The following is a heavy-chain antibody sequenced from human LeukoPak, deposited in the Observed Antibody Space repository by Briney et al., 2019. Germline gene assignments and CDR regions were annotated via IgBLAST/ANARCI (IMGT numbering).Heavy chain of an antibody. CDR1: GFTFDDYA. V-gene: IGHV3-9*03. Sequence: GRSLRLSCAASGFTFDDYAMHWVRQAPGKGLWWVSGISWNSGSIGYADSVKGRFTISRDNAKNSLYLQMNSLRAEDMALYYCEKDTYYYDSSGLQHWGKGTQVTVSS. D-gene: IGHD3-22*01. CDR2: ISWNSGSI. J-gene: IGHJ1*01. CDR3: EKDTYYYDSSGLQH.